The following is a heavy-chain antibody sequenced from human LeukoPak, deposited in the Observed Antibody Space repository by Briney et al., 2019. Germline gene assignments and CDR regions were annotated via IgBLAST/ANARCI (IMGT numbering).Heavy chain of an antibody. Sequence: GRSLRLSCTASGFTFGDYAMSWFRQAPGKGLERVGFIRSKAYGGTTEYAASVKGRFTISRDDSKSIAYLQMNSLKTEDTAVYYCTRGHYYDSSGYYLWFDPWGQGTLVTVSS. J-gene: IGHJ5*02. CDR3: TRGHYYDSSGYYLWFDP. CDR1: GFTFGDYA. CDR2: IRSKAYGGTT. V-gene: IGHV3-49*03. D-gene: IGHD3-22*01.